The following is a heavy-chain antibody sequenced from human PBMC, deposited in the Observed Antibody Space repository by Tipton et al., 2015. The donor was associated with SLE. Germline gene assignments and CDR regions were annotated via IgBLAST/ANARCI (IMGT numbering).Heavy chain of an antibody. V-gene: IGHV4-61*01. J-gene: IGHJ4*02. CDR3: ARDGLGHSSGYYEYD. D-gene: IGHD3-22*01. Sequence: TLSLTCSVSGDSINSGRYYWSWIRQPPGKGLEWIGYIYYSGSTNYNPSLKSRVTISVDTSKNQFSLKLSSVTAADTAVYYCARDGLGHSSGYYEYDWGQGTLVTVSS. CDR1: GDSINSGRYY. CDR2: IYYSGST.